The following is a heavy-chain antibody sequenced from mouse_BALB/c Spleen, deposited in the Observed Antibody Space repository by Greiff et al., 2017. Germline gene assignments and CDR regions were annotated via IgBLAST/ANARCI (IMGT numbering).Heavy chain of an antibody. CDR3: SRDRALDSSGYVAMDY. J-gene: IGHJ4*01. CDR2: ISSGGSYT. V-gene: IGHV5-9-4*01. CDR1: GFTFSSYA. Sequence: DVMLVESGGGLVKPGGSLKLSCAASGFTFSSYAMSWVRQSPEKRLEWVAVISSGGSYTYYPDTVTGRFTIYRDNAKNTLYLEMRSQRSEDTAMYYCSRDRALDSSGYVAMDYWGQGTSVTVSS. D-gene: IGHD3-2*01.